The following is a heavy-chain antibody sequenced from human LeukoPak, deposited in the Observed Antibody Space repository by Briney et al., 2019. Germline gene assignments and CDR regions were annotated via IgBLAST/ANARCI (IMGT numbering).Heavy chain of an antibody. V-gene: IGHV4-59*01. J-gene: IGHJ4*02. D-gene: IGHD3-22*01. CDR1: GGSISGYY. CDR3: ARTSSGYLIDY. CDR2: IYYSGST. Sequence: KPSETLSLTCTVYGGSISGYYWSWIRQSPGRVLEWIGYIYYSGSTNYNPSLKSRVTMSVDTSQSQSQNQFSLKLSSVTAADTAVYYCARTSSGYLIDYWGQGTLVTVSS.